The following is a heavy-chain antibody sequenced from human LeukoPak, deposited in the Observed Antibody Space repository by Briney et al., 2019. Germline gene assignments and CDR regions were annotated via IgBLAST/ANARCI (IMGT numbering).Heavy chain of an antibody. D-gene: IGHD2-21*02. CDR3: ARDGLAHCGGDCYPGYFQH. Sequence: SVKVSCKASGGTFSSYAISWVRQAPGQGLEWMGRIIPIFATANYAQKFQGRVTITTDESTSTAYMELSSLRSEDTAVYYCARDGLAHCGGDCYPGYFQHWGQGTLVTVSS. J-gene: IGHJ1*01. CDR1: GGTFSSYA. CDR2: IIPIFATA. V-gene: IGHV1-69*05.